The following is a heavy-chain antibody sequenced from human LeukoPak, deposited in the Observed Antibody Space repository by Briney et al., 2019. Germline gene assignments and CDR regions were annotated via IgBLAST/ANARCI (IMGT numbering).Heavy chain of an antibody. D-gene: IGHD6-6*01. CDR1: GYTFTSYY. Sequence: ASVTVSCKASGYTFTSYYMHWVRQAPGQGLEWMGIINPSGGSTSYAQKFQGRVTMTRDMSTSTVYMELSSLRSEDTAVYYCARDSGQLVTDNWFDPWGQGTLVTVSS. CDR2: INPSGGST. CDR3: ARDSGQLVTDNWFDP. J-gene: IGHJ5*02. V-gene: IGHV1-46*01.